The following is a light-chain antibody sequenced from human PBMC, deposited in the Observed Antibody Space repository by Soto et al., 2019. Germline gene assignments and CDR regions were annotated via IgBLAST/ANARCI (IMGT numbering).Light chain of an antibody. CDR1: SSNIGSNY. V-gene: IGLV1-47*01. CDR2: RNN. CDR3: AAWDDSLSGLYV. Sequence: QSVLTQPPSASGTPGQRVTISCSGSSSNIGSNYVYWYQQLPGTAPKLLIYRNNQRPSGVPDRCSGSKSGTSASLAISALRSEDEADYYCAAWDDSLSGLYVFGTGTKLTVL. J-gene: IGLJ1*01.